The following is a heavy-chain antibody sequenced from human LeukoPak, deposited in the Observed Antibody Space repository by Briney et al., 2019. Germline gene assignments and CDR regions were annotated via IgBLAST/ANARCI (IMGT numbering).Heavy chain of an antibody. CDR1: GFIFSDCA. D-gene: IGHD1-26*01. J-gene: IGHJ4*02. CDR2: ISYNGGGT. Sequence: PGGSLRLSCAASGFIFSDCAMHWVRQAPGKGLEHVSTISYNGGGTYYAASVRDRFTISRDNSRNTLYLQMGSLGVEVMAVYYCASGGSSNWSGFDYWGPGALVTVSS. CDR3: ASGGSSNWSGFDY. V-gene: IGHV3-64*02.